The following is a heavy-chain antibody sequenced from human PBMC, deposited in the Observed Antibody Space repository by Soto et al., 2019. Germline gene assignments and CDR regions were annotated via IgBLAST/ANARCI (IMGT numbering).Heavy chain of an antibody. D-gene: IGHD3-16*01. CDR2: FYYSGNT. Sequence: QVQLQESGPGLVKPSQTLSLTCTVSGGSIRSGGYYWSWIRQHPGKGLEWIGYFYYSGNTYYNPSLKSQLTISEATSKNHSPLNLALVTAADPAVYYCAGAGGAINSFDSWGQGPL. CDR1: GGSIRSGGYY. V-gene: IGHV4-31*01. CDR3: AGAGGAINSFDS. J-gene: IGHJ4*02.